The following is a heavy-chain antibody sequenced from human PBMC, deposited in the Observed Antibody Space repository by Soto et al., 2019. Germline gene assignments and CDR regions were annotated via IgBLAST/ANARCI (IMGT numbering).Heavy chain of an antibody. V-gene: IGHV4-30-4*01. CDR2: IYYSGST. CDR3: ARDGDYYDSSGYYWRYFDY. Sequence: QVQLQESGPGLVKPSQTLSLTCTVSGGSISSGDYYWSWIRQPPGKGLEWIGYIYYSGSTYYNPSLKSRVTISVDTSKNQFSLKLSSVTGADTAVYYCARDGDYYDSSGYYWRYFDYWGQGTLVTVSS. J-gene: IGHJ4*02. CDR1: GGSISSGDYY. D-gene: IGHD3-22*01.